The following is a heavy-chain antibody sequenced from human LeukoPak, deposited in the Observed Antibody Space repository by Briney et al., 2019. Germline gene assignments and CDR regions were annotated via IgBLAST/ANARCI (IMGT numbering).Heavy chain of an antibody. V-gene: IGHV3-9*01. CDR2: ISWNSGSI. J-gene: IGHJ6*02. CDR1: GFTFDDYA. CDR3: AKSGFGYYYYGMDA. D-gene: IGHD6-25*01. Sequence: GRSLRLSCAASGFTFDDYAMHWVRQAPGKGLEWVSGISWNSGSIGYADSVKGRFTISRDNAKNSLYLQMNSLRAEDTALYYCAKSGFGYYYYGMDAWGQGTTVTVSS.